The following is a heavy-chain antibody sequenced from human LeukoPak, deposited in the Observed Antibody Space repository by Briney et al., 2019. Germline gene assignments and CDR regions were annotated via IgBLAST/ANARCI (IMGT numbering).Heavy chain of an antibody. D-gene: IGHD1-26*01. CDR2: IDPNSGGT. J-gene: IGHJ4*02. Sequence: VXVXXKXSGYTFSDYFIHWVRQAPGQGLEWMGWIDPNSGGTDYAQKFQGRVTMTRDTSISTAYMELSRLTPDDTAVYYCKXXXXRXTGSYSSLDYWGQGTLVTVSS. CDR1: GYTFSDYF. CDR3: KXXXXRXTGSYSSLDY. V-gene: IGHV1-2*02.